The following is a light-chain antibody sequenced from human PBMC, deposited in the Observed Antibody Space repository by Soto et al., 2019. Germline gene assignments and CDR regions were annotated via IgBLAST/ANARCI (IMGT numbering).Light chain of an antibody. CDR3: QQYDSSPRT. Sequence: ESVLTQCRPTISLSARERPTLSCKPSQSLSSSSLAWYQQKPGQAPRLLISGASSRAADIPDRFSGSGSGTDFTLTINRLEPEDFAVYHCQQYDSSPRTFGQATSVDI. CDR2: GAS. V-gene: IGKV3-20*01. J-gene: IGKJ1*01. CDR1: QSLSSSS.